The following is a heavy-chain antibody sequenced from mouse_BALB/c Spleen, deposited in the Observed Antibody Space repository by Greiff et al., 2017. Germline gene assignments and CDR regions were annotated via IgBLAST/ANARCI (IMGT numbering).Heavy chain of an antibody. CDR1: GFAFSSYD. V-gene: IGHV5-12-1*01. D-gene: IGHD2-14*01. CDR2: ISSGGGST. J-gene: IGHJ3*01. Sequence: EVKLMESGGGLVKPGGSLKLSCAASGFAFSSYDMSWVRQTPEKRLEWVAYISSGGGSTYYPDTVKGRFTISRGNAKNTLYLQMSSLKSEDTAMYYCARGDYRYPFAYWGQGTLVTVSA. CDR3: ARGDYRYPFAY.